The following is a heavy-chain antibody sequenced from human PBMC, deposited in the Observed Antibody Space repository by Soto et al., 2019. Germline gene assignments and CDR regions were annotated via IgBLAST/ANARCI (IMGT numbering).Heavy chain of an antibody. D-gene: IGHD6-13*01. Sequence: SETLSLTCTVSGGSISSYYWSWIRQPPGKGLEWIGYIYYSGSTNYNPSLKSRVTISVDTSKNQFSLKLSSVTAADTAVYYCARDIAAATWFDPWGHGTLVTVSS. CDR3: ARDIAAATWFDP. CDR2: IYYSGST. CDR1: GGSISSYY. V-gene: IGHV4-59*01. J-gene: IGHJ5*02.